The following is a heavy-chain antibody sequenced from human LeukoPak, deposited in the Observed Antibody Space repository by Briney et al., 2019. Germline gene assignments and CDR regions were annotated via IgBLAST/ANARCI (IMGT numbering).Heavy chain of an antibody. Sequence: GASVKVSCKASGYTFTGYYMHWVRQAPGQGLEWMGWINPNSGGTNYAQKFQGGVTMTRDTSISTAYMELSRLRSDDTAVYYCARGGYYDFWSGYFTFDYWGQGTLVTVSS. CDR2: INPNSGGT. CDR3: ARGGYYDFWSGYFTFDY. J-gene: IGHJ4*02. CDR1: GYTFTGYY. V-gene: IGHV1-2*02. D-gene: IGHD3-3*01.